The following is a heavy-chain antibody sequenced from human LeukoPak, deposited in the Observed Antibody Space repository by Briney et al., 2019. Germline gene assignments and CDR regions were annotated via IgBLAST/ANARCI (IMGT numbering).Heavy chain of an antibody. Sequence: SETLSLTCTVSGDSISSYYCSWIRQPPGKGLEWIGYIYYSGSTSYNPSLKSRVTISLDTSKNQFSLKLSSVTAADTAVYYCARGARLHRRYFDYWGQGTLVTVSS. V-gene: IGHV4-59*12. CDR2: IYYSGST. D-gene: IGHD5-24*01. J-gene: IGHJ4*02. CDR3: ARGARLHRRYFDY. CDR1: GDSISSYY.